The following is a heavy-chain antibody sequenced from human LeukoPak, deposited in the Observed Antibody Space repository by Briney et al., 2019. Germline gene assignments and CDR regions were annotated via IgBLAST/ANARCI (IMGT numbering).Heavy chain of an antibody. CDR2: IYSGGST. CDR3: AREDNGAFDY. D-gene: IGHD4-17*01. CDR1: GFTVSSNY. J-gene: IGHJ4*02. V-gene: IGHV3-66*01. Sequence: GGSLRLSCAASGFTVSSNYMSWVRQAPGKGLEWVSVIYSGGSTYYADSVKGRFTISRDNSKNTLYLQMNSLRAEDTAVYYCAREDNGAFDYWAREPWSPSPQ.